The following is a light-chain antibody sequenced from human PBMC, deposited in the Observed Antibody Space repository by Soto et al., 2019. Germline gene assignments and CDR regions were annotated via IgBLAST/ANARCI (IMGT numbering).Light chain of an antibody. Sequence: EIVMTQSPATLSVSPGERATLSCRAGQNIHTNLAWYQQKPGQAPRLLIYDASNRATGIPARFSGSGSGTDFTLTISSLEPEDFAVYYCQQRSNWPTWTFGQGTKVDIK. J-gene: IGKJ1*01. CDR3: QQRSNWPTWT. CDR1: QNIHTN. CDR2: DAS. V-gene: IGKV3-11*01.